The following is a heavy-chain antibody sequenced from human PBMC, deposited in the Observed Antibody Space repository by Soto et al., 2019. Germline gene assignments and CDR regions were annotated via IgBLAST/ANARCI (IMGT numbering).Heavy chain of an antibody. D-gene: IGHD5-12*01. CDR3: ARGGYSGYDPYYYYYGMDV. Sequence: PAGSLRLSCAASGFTFSSYSMNWVRQAPGKGLEWVSYISSSSSTIYYADSVKGRFTISRDNAKNSLYLQMNSLRDEDTAVYYCARGGYSGYDPYYYYYGMDVWGQGTTVTVSS. V-gene: IGHV3-48*02. CDR2: ISSSSSTI. J-gene: IGHJ6*02. CDR1: GFTFSSYS.